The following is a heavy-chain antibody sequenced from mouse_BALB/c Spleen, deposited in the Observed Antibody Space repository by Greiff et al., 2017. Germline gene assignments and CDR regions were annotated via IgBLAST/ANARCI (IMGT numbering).Heavy chain of an antibody. D-gene: IGHD1-1*01. CDR3: ARHGRVYYYGSSSWYFDV. Sequence: EVKLMESGGGLVKPGGSLKLSCAASGFAFSSYDMSWVRQTPEKRLEWVAYISSGGGSTYYPDTVKGRFTISRDNAKNTLYLQMSSLKSEDTAMYYCARHGRVYYYGSSSWYFDVWGAGTTVTVSS. CDR1: GFAFSSYD. CDR2: ISSGGGST. V-gene: IGHV5-12-1*01. J-gene: IGHJ1*01.